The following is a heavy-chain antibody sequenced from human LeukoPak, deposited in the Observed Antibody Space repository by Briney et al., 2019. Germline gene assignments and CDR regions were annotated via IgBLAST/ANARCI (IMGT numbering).Heavy chain of an antibody. CDR1: GFTFDDYA. J-gene: IGHJ4*02. V-gene: IGHV3-43D*03. CDR3: ASIYLIVEATTFDY. Sequence: GGSLRLSCAASGFTFDDYAMHWVRQAPGKGLEWVSLISWDGGSTYYADSVKGRFTISRDNAKNSLYLQMNSLRAEDTAVYYCASIYLIVEATTFDYWGQGTLVTVSS. CDR2: ISWDGGST. D-gene: IGHD1-26*01.